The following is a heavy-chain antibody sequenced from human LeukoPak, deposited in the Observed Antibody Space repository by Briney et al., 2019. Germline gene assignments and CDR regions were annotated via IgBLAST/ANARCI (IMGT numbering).Heavy chain of an antibody. Sequence: EASVKVSCKASGYKFPSYGIDWVRQAPGQGLEWMGWMSPYNGNTKYAQKVQHRVTMTTDTSTSTAYMELRSLRSDDTAVYYCARDNSAQGDDYWGQGTLVTVSP. CDR3: ARDNSAQGDDY. D-gene: IGHD4-11*01. V-gene: IGHV1-18*01. J-gene: IGHJ4*02. CDR2: MSPYNGNT. CDR1: GYKFPSYG.